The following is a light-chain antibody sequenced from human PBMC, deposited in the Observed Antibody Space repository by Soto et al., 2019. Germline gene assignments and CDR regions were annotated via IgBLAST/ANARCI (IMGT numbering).Light chain of an antibody. Sequence: EIVLTQSPGTLSLSPGERATLSCRARQSVSSSYLAWYQQKPGQAPRLLIYGASSRATGIPDRFSGSGSGPDFTLTISRLEPEDFAVYYCQQYGSSPLTFGQGTKVEIK. CDR3: QQYGSSPLT. V-gene: IGKV3-20*01. CDR2: GAS. CDR1: QSVSSSY. J-gene: IGKJ1*01.